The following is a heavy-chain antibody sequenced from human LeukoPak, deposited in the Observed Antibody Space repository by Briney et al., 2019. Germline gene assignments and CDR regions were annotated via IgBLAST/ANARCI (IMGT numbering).Heavy chain of an antibody. CDR2: IYHSGST. CDR1: GGSISSSNW. D-gene: IGHD4-17*01. CDR3: ARIWDYGDYAGRRFDY. Sequence: PSETLSLTCAVSGGSISSSNWWSWVRPPPGKGLEWIGEIYHSGSTNYNPSLKSRVTISVDKSKNQFSLKLSSVTAADTAAYYCARIWDYGDYAGRRFDYWGQGTLVTVSS. J-gene: IGHJ4*02. V-gene: IGHV4-4*02.